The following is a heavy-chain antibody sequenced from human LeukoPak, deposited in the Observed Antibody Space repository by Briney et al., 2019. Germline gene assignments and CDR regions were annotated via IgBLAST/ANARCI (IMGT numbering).Heavy chain of an antibody. CDR3: ARVLRKGPYGDGGYFYFFMDV. V-gene: IGHV4-4*07. Sequence: SETLSLTCTVSGGSISSYYWSWIRQPAGKGLEWIGRIYTSGSTNYNPSLKSRVTMSVDTSKNQFSLKLSSVTPEDTAVYYCARVLRKGPYGDGGYFYFFMDVWGKGTTVTVSS. D-gene: IGHD4-17*01. CDR1: GGSISSYY. CDR2: IYTSGST. J-gene: IGHJ6*03.